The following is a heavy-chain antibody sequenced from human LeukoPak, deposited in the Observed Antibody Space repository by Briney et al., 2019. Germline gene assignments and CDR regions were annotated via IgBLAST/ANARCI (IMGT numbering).Heavy chain of an antibody. V-gene: IGHV4-4*07. D-gene: IGHD5-18*01. Sequence: PSETLSLTCTVSGGSISSYYWSWIRQPPGKGLEWIGRIYTSGSTNYNPSLKSRVTMSVDTSKNQFSLKLSSVTAADTAVYYCARDLVDTAMGDAFDIWGQGTMVTVSS. CDR1: GGSISSYY. CDR2: IYTSGST. CDR3: ARDLVDTAMGDAFDI. J-gene: IGHJ3*02.